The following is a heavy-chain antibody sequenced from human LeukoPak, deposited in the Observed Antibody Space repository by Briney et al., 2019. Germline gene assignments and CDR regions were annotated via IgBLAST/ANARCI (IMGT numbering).Heavy chain of an antibody. CDR1: GFTFSDSS. CDR2: IKQGEDDK. V-gene: IGHV3-7*01. D-gene: IGHD3-3*01. J-gene: IGHJ4*02. Sequence: PGGSLSLSCVASGFTFSDSSMSWVRQAPGKGLEWLANIKQGEDDKFYLESVMGRFTISRDNGNNSLFLQLTSLRVEDTAVYYCARGGLFGTLDYWGQGARVTVS. CDR3: ARGGLFGTLDY.